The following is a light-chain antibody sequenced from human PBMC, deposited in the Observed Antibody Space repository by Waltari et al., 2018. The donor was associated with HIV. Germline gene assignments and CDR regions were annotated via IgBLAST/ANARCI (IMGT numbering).Light chain of an antibody. CDR2: GAF. Sequence: DIQMTQSPSSLSESIGDTVTIPCRASQDISNSVSWFQLQPGKAPKLLVHGAFILQRGVPSRFSGSGSGTDYTLTITGLQAEDFATYFCQQYYGVSLTFGGGTRVDI. V-gene: IGKV1-NL1*01. CDR1: QDISNS. J-gene: IGKJ4*01. CDR3: QQYYGVSLT.